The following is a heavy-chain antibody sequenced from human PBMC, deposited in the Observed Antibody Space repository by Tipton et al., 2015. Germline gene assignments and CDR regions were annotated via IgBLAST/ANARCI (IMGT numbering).Heavy chain of an antibody. CDR1: GYSISSDYF. V-gene: IGHV4-28*03. Sequence: TLSLTCAVSGYSISSDYFWGWIRQSPGEGLEWIGYIYYSGSTNYNPSLRSRVAMSMDTSKNQFSLKLSSVIAADTAVYYCARASIIQGYYHDSSHYYLFNSWGQGTLVTVSS. CDR3: ARASIIQGYYHDSSHYYLFNS. D-gene: IGHD3-22*01. J-gene: IGHJ1*01. CDR2: IYYSGST.